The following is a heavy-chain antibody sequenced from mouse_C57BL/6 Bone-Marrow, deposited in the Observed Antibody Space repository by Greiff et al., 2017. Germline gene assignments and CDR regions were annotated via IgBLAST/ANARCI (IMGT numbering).Heavy chain of an antibody. D-gene: IGHD1-1*01. Sequence: EVQRVESGGGLVQPKGSLKLSCAASGFTFNTYAMHWVRQAPGKGLEWVARISSKSSNYASYYAVSVKDRFTISRDDSQSMLYLQMNNLKTEDAAMYYCVRGLITTVGAYWGQGTLVTVSA. CDR1: GFTFNTYA. CDR2: ISSKSSNYAS. V-gene: IGHV10-3*01. CDR3: VRGLITTVGAY. J-gene: IGHJ3*01.